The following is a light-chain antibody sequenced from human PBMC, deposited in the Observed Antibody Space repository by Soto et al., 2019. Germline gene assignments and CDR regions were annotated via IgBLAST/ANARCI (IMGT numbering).Light chain of an antibody. V-gene: IGKV3-15*01. CDR3: QEYNNWRPST. J-gene: IGKJ2*01. CDR2: GAS. Sequence: EIVMTQSPATLSVSPRERASLSCRASQSVGSNLACFQQKRGQAPSLLIYGASTRATGIPPRFSGSGAGAEFTLTISSLQSDDCAVYYYQEYNNWRPSTFGQGTKLYIK. CDR1: QSVGSN.